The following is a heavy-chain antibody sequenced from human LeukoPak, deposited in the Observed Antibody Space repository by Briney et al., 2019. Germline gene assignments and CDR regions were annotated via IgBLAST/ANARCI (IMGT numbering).Heavy chain of an antibody. CDR1: GYNFTGNY. V-gene: IGHV1-2*02. Sequence: ASVKVSCKASGYNFTGNYIHWVRQAPGQGLERMGWIKSSSGATKYAQTFQGRITLTRDTSIRTAYMELRSLRSDDTAVYFCARSLVNWGRGTLVTVSS. D-gene: IGHD6-6*01. CDR3: ARSLVN. CDR2: IKSSSGAT. J-gene: IGHJ4*02.